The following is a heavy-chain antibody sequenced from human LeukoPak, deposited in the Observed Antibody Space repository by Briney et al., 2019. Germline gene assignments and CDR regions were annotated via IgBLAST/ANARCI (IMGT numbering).Heavy chain of an antibody. CDR2: ISYDGSNK. J-gene: IGHJ4*02. CDR3: AKAGCSSTSCYTNC. D-gene: IGHD2-2*02. CDR1: GFTFSDYA. V-gene: IGHV3-30*18. Sequence: GRSLRLSCAASGFTFSDYAMHWVRQAPGKGLEWVAVISYDGSNKYYADSVKGRFNISRDNSKNTLYLQMNSLRTDDTAVYHCAKAGCSSTSCYTNCWGQGTLVTVSP.